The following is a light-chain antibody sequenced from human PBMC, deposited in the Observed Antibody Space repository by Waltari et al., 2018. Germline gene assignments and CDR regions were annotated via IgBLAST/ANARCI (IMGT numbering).Light chain of an antibody. CDR1: NIEDNS. Sequence: YVLTQPPSVSVAPGQTAKITCGGDNIEDNSVNWYKQRAGQAPVLGGYDDSDRPSGIPERFSGSNSGKATLTISRVEAGDEADYYCQVWDSTSDHVVFGGGTKLTVL. V-gene: IGLV3-21*02. CDR3: QVWDSTSDHVV. CDR2: DDS. J-gene: IGLJ2*01.